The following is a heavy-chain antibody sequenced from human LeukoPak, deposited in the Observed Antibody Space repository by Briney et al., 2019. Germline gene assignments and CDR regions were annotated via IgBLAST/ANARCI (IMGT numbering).Heavy chain of an antibody. CDR3: AKGSSNSGYTFLDF. D-gene: IGHD5-12*01. Sequence: GGSLRLSCAASGFTFSTYAMSWVRQAPGKVLEWVSAISYSGGNTYYADSGKGRFTISRDNSKNTLYLQMNSLRAEDTAVYYCAKGSSNSGYTFLDFWGEGTLVTVSP. V-gene: IGHV3-23*01. J-gene: IGHJ4*02. CDR1: GFTFSTYA. CDR2: ISYSGGNT.